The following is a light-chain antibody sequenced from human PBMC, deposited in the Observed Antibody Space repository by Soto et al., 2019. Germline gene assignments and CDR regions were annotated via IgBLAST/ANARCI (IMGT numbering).Light chain of an antibody. CDR2: TAS. CDR1: QGISDY. Sequence: DIRMTQSPSSLSASVGDTVTITCRASQGISDYLSWFQHKPGEAPKLLIYTASSLQGGVPLRFSGAGSRTDFSLTISRLEPEDFAVYYCQQYGSSGTFGQGTKVDIK. CDR3: QQYGSSGT. V-gene: IGKV1-39*01. J-gene: IGKJ1*01.